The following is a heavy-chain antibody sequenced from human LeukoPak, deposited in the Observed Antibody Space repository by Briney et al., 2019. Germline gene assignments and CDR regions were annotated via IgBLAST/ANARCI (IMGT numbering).Heavy chain of an antibody. D-gene: IGHD1-14*01. CDR3: ARGYRNTFDY. CDR2: ISYSGST. V-gene: IGHV4-61*08. CDR1: GGSITSGDYY. Sequence: PSETLSLTCTVSGGSITSGDYYWSWIRQHPGKGLEWIGYISYSGSTNFNPSLKSRVTISLDTSKNQFSLNLNSVTAADTAVYYCARGYRNTFDYWGQGTLVTVSS. J-gene: IGHJ4*02.